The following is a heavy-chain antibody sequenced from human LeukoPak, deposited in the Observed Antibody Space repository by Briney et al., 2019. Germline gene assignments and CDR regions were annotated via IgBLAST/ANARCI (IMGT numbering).Heavy chain of an antibody. J-gene: IGHJ4*02. CDR1: GGSISSSSYY. D-gene: IGHD3-22*01. V-gene: IGHV4-61*02. CDR2: IYTSGST. Sequence: SETLSLTCTVSGGSISSSSYYWGWIRQPAGKGLEWIGRIYTSGSTNYNPSLKSRVTMSVDTSKNQFSLKLSSVTAADTAVYYCASEYYYDSSGYYTGFDYWGQGTLVTVSS. CDR3: ASEYYYDSSGYYTGFDY.